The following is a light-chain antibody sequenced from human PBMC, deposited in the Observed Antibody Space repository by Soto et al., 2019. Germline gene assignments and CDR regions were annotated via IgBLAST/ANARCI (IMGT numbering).Light chain of an antibody. Sequence: DIQMTQSPSSLSASVGDRVTITCRAGQYIGRYLNWYQQKPGKAPKLLIYAASSLHSGVPSRFSGSGSGTDFTLNISSLQPEDVATYSCQQTYRTPLTFGGGTKVEIK. V-gene: IGKV1-39*01. CDR3: QQTYRTPLT. CDR1: QYIGRY. J-gene: IGKJ4*01. CDR2: AAS.